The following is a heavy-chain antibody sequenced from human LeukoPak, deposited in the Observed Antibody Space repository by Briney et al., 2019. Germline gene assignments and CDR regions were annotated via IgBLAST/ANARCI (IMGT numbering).Heavy chain of an antibody. Sequence: GGSLSLSCAASGFTFSSYWMCWVRQAPGKGLEWVANIKQDGSEKYYVDSVKGRFTISRDNAKNSLYLQMNSLRAEDTAVYYCARDYYDSSGYYYLDYWGQGTLVTVSS. CDR2: IKQDGSEK. J-gene: IGHJ4*02. D-gene: IGHD3-22*01. CDR1: GFTFSSYW. CDR3: ARDYYDSSGYYYLDY. V-gene: IGHV3-7*01.